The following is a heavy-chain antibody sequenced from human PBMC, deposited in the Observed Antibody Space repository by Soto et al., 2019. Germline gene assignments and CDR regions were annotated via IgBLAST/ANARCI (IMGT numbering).Heavy chain of an antibody. J-gene: IGHJ4*02. D-gene: IGHD3-10*01. Sequence: GASVKVSCKVSGYTLTELSMHWVRQAPGKGLEWMGGFDPEDGETIYAQKFQGRVTMTEGTSTDTAYMELGSLRSEDTAVYYCATAGSYYGSGSYYNVDYWGQGTLVTVSS. CDR2: FDPEDGET. CDR3: ATAGSYYGSGSYYNVDY. V-gene: IGHV1-24*01. CDR1: GYTLTELS.